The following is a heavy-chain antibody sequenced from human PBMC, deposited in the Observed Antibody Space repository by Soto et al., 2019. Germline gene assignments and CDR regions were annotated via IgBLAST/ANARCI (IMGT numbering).Heavy chain of an antibody. CDR3: ARVLMVYAIPNYYYYMDV. D-gene: IGHD2-8*01. J-gene: IGHJ6*03. V-gene: IGHV4-61*01. Sequence: SETLSLTCTVSGGSVSSGSYYWSWIRQPPGKGLEWIGYIYYSGSTNYNPSLKSRVTISVDTSKNQFSLKLSSVTAADTAVYYCARVLMVYAIPNYYYYMDVWGKGTTVTVS. CDR2: IYYSGST. CDR1: GGSVSSGSYY.